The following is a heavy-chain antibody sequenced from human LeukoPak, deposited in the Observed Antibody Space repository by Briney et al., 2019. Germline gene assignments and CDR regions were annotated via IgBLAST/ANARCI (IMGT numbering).Heavy chain of an antibody. V-gene: IGHV3-30*18. CDR3: AKYESNGWSYFDY. CDR2: ISYDGSHK. CDR1: GFTFSTYG. D-gene: IGHD6-19*01. J-gene: IGHJ4*02. Sequence: GGSLRLTCAASGFTFSTYGMHWVRQAPGKGLEWVTVISYDGSHKYYADSVKGRFTISRDNSKNTLYLQMNSLRAEDTAVYYCAKYESNGWSYFDYWGQGTLVTVSS.